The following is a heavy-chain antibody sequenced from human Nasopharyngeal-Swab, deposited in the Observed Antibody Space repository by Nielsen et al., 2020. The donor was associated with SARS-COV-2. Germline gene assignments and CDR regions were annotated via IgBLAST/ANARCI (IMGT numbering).Heavy chain of an antibody. CDR2: TFSNDEK. J-gene: IGHJ5*02. CDR3: ARCREYCSSTTCYVNWFDP. V-gene: IGHV2-26*01. Sequence: WIRQPPGKALEWLAHTFSNDEKLYSTSLNSRVTISKDTSKSQVVLTMTNMDPVDTATYYCARCREYCSSTTCYVNWFDPWGQGTQVTVSS. D-gene: IGHD2-2*01.